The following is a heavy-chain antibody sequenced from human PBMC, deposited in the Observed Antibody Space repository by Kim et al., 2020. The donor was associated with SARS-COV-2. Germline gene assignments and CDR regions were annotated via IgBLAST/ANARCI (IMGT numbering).Heavy chain of an antibody. J-gene: IGHJ5*02. D-gene: IGHD2-2*01. CDR3: ARGKYCSSTSCPPGDP. Sequence: LKSRVTISVDTSKKQFSLKLSSVTAADTAVYYCARGKYCSSTSCPPGDPWGQGTLVTVSS. V-gene: IGHV4-30-2*04.